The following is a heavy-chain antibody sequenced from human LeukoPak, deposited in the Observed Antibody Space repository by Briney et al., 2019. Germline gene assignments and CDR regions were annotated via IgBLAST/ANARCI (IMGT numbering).Heavy chain of an antibody. CDR3: ARERVSSGPPGE. CDR1: GFAFSGYA. J-gene: IGHJ4*02. D-gene: IGHD3-10*01. Sequence: GGSLRLSCAASGFAFSGYAIHWVRQAPGKGLEWVAVISYDGSKKYYADSVKGRFTISRDNPKNTLYLQMNSLRAEDTAVYYCARERVSSGPPGEWGQGTLVTVSS. V-gene: IGHV3-30*04. CDR2: ISYDGSKK.